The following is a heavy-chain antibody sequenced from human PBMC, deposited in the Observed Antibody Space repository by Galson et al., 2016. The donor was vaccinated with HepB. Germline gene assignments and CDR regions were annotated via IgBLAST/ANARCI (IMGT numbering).Heavy chain of an antibody. V-gene: IGHV3-7*01. CDR1: GFTFGSLW. Sequence: SLRLSCAVSGFTFGSLWMTWFRQAPGKGLEWVANVKQDGSDIRYVDSVKGRFTISRANAKNSLYLQMNGLRVEDTALYYCAGGGGWLTVYWGQGTLVTVSS. D-gene: IGHD6-19*01. J-gene: IGHJ4*02. CDR2: VKQDGSDI. CDR3: AGGGGWLTVY.